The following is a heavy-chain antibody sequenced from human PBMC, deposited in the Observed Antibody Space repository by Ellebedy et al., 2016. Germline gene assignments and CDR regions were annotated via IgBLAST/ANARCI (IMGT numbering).Heavy chain of an antibody. CDR3: ARLGSAFDC. Sequence: KVSCXGSGYSFPNYWVGWVRQMPGKGLEWMGTIYPGDSDTRYSPSFQGQVTISADKSISTAYLQWSSLRTSDTAMYYCARLGSAFDCWGQGTLVTVSS. CDR2: IYPGDSDT. CDR1: GYSFPNYW. V-gene: IGHV5-51*01. D-gene: IGHD2-2*01. J-gene: IGHJ4*02.